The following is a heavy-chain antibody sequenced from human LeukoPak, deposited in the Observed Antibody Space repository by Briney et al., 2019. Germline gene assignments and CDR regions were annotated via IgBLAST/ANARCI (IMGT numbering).Heavy chain of an antibody. CDR3: VKVAKYYYGSETYYFFEH. D-gene: IGHD3-10*01. CDR1: GFSFSRYW. Sequence: PGGSLRLSCGASGFSFSRYWMSWVRQAPGKGLEWVANINQDGSEKYYVDSVKGRFTISRDNAKNSLDLQMNSLRVEDTGIYYCVKVAKYYYGSETYYFFEHWGQGTPVTASS. V-gene: IGHV3-7*01. J-gene: IGHJ4*02. CDR2: INQDGSEK.